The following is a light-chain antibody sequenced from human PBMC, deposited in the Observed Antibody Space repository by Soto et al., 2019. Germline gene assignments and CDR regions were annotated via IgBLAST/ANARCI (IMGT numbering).Light chain of an antibody. CDR1: QSVSRS. Sequence: EIVLTQSPATLSLSPGDRAVLSCRASQSVSRSLTWYQHKAGQAPRLLIYDASTRATGIPRRFSGSGSGTDFTLSISRLEPEDFAVYYCQLYGTSPKPFGQGTKVEIK. CDR2: DAS. V-gene: IGKV3-11*01. J-gene: IGKJ1*01. CDR3: QLYGTSPKP.